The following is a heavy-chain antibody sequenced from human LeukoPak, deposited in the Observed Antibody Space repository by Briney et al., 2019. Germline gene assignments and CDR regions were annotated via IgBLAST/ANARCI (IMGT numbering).Heavy chain of an antibody. CDR2: IYYSGST. J-gene: IGHJ4*02. V-gene: IGHV4-39*01. CDR3: ARTSGYSYDIDY. D-gene: IGHD5-18*01. CDR1: GGSISSSSYY. Sequence: SETLSLTCTVSGGSISSSSYYWGWIRQPPGKGLEWIGSIYYSGSTYYNPSLKSRVTISVDTSKNQFSLKLGSVTAADTAVYYCARTSGYSYDIDYWGQGTLVTVSS.